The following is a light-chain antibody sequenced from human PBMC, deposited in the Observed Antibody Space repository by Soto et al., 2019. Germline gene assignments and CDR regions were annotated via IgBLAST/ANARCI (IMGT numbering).Light chain of an antibody. CDR3: QQYYSTPYX. CDR2: WAS. J-gene: IGKJ1*01. V-gene: IGKV4-1*01. Sequence: DIVMTQSPDSLAVSLGERATINCKSSQSVLYSSNNKNYLAWYQQKPGQPPKLVIYWASTRESGVPARFSGSGSAXSFTLTTSSLTAEDLXXYSCQQYYSTPYXFGHG. CDR1: QSVLYSSNNKNY.